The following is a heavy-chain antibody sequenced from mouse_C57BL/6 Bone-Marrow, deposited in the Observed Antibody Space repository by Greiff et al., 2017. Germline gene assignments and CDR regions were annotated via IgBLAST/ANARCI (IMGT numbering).Heavy chain of an antibody. J-gene: IGHJ2*01. CDR2: IHPNSGST. CDR1: GYTFTSYW. V-gene: IGHV1-64*01. CDR3: ARWGSSCLDY. D-gene: IGHD1-1*01. Sequence: QVQLQQPGAELVKPGASVKLSCKASGYTFTSYWMHWVKQRPGQGLEWIGMIHPNSGSTNYNEKFKSKATLTVDKSSNTAYMQLSSLTSEDSAVYYCARWGSSCLDYWGQGTTLTVSS.